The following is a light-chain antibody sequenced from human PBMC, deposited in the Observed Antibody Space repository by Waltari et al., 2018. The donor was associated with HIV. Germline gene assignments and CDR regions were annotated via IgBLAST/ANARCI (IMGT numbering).Light chain of an antibody. Sequence: QLVLTQSPSASASLGASVKLTCTLSSGHRSYAIAWHHQQPEKGPHYLMKVTSDGSHRKGDGIPDRFSGSSSGAERYLTISSLQSEDEAAYYCQTWGTGIRVFGGGTKLTVL. J-gene: IGLJ3*02. CDR2: VTSDGSH. CDR1: SGHRSYA. CDR3: QTWGTGIRV. V-gene: IGLV4-69*01.